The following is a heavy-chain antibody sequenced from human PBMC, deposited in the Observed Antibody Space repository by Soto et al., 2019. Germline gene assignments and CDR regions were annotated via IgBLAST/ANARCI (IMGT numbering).Heavy chain of an antibody. CDR2: IWHDGNTK. D-gene: IGHD2-2*01. CDR3: ATDQGTSPFDY. J-gene: IGHJ4*02. Sequence: QVQLVESGGRGVQPGTSLRLSCVASGLIFTDYGMHCVRQAPGKGLEWVAVIWHDGNTKFYADSVKGRFTISRHDSKNTLYLQMNSLRAEDTAVYRCATDQGTSPFDYWGQGTLVTVSS. CDR1: GLIFTDYG. V-gene: IGHV3-33*01.